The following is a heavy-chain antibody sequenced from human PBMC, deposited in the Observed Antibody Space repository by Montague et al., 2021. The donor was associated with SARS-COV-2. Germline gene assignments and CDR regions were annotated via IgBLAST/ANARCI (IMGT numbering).Heavy chain of an antibody. Sequence: SETLSLTCAVSGGSISSSNWWSWVRQPPGKGLEWIGGIYHSGSTNYNPSLKSRVTISVDKSKNQFSLKLSSVTAADTAVYYCVRDGDYAPPSGMDVWGHGTTVIVSS. CDR3: VRDGDYAPPSGMDV. CDR1: GGSISSSNW. CDR2: IYHSGST. D-gene: IGHD4-17*01. V-gene: IGHV4-4*02. J-gene: IGHJ6*02.